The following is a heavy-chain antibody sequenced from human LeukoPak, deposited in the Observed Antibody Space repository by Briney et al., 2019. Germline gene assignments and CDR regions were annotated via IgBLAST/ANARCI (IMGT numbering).Heavy chain of an antibody. J-gene: IGHJ4*02. CDR2: ISYSGST. CDR3: ARSSSSNFYYFDF. D-gene: IGHD2-2*01. Sequence: SETLSLTCTVSGGSISSYYWSWIRQPPGKGLEWIGYISYSGSTNYNPSLKSRVTISVDTSKNQISLKLSSVTAADTAVYYCARSSSSNFYYFDFWGRGTLVTVSS. V-gene: IGHV4-59*08. CDR1: GGSISSYY.